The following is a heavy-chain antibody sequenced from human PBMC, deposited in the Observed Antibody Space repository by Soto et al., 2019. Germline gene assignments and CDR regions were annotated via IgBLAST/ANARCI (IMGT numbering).Heavy chain of an antibody. V-gene: IGHV1-18*01. D-gene: IGHD3-16*02. Sequence: ASVKVSCKASGYTFTSYGISWVRQAPGQGLEWMGWISAYNGNTNYAQKLQGRVTMTTDTSTSTAYMELRSLRSDDTAVYYCARDRPTYYDYVWGSYRFDYWGQGTLVTVSS. CDR1: GYTFTSYG. CDR2: ISAYNGNT. J-gene: IGHJ4*02. CDR3: ARDRPTYYDYVWGSYRFDY.